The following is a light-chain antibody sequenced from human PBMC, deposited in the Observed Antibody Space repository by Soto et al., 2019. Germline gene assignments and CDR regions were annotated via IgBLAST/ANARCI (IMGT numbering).Light chain of an antibody. CDR2: DAS. CDR3: QQSSTIPLT. J-gene: IGKJ3*01. V-gene: IGKV1-5*01. CDR1: QTINSW. Sequence: DIQMTQSPSTLSASGGDRVTITCRASQTINSWLAWYQQKPGKAPKVLIFDASSLKTGVPSGFSGSGSDTDFTLTISSLQPEDFATYYCQQSSTIPLTVGPGTKVDIK.